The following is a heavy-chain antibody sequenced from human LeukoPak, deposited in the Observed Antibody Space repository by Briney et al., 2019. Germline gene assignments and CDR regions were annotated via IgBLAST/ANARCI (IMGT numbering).Heavy chain of an antibody. CDR2: ITTSGGST. V-gene: IGHV3-23*01. CDR3: AKRSDYGGNWNHFDY. CDR1: GFTFSTYG. Sequence: GGSLRLSCAASGFTFSTYGMSWVRQAPGKGLEWASAITTSGGSTYYADSVKGRFTISRDNSKSTLYLQMNSLRADDTAVYYCAKRSDYGGNWNHFDYWGQGTLVTVSS. J-gene: IGHJ4*02. D-gene: IGHD4-23*01.